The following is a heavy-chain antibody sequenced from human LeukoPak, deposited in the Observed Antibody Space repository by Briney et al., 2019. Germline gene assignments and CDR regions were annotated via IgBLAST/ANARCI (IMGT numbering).Heavy chain of an antibody. Sequence: GGSLRLSCAASGFTFSSYAMSWVRQAPGKGLEYVSAISSNGGSTYYANSVKGRFTISRDNSKNTLYLQMGSLRAEDMAVYYCARGTSGYYYATLYYYGMDVWGQGTTVTVSS. CDR1: GFTFSSYA. V-gene: IGHV3-64*01. CDR3: ARGTSGYYYATLYYYGMDV. D-gene: IGHD3-22*01. CDR2: ISSNGGST. J-gene: IGHJ6*02.